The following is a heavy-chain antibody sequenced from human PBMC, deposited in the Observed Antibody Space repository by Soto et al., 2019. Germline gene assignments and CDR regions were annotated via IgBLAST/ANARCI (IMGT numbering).Heavy chain of an antibody. Sequence: QVQLVQSGAEVKKPGSSVKVSCKASGGTFSSYAISWVRQAPGQGLEWMGGIIPIFGTANYAQKFQGRVTITADESTSAAYKERGSMRSEDTAVYYCARSIRHFYYYFGMGVWRQGTTVTVSS. J-gene: IGHJ6*02. CDR3: ARSIRHFYYYFGMGV. CDR2: IIPIFGTA. V-gene: IGHV1-69*01. CDR1: GGTFSSYA.